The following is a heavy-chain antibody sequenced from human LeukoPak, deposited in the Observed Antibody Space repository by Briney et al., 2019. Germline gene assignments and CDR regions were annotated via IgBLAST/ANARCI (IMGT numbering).Heavy chain of an antibody. D-gene: IGHD5-12*01. CDR2: IYYSGST. CDR1: GGSISSYY. Sequence: PSETLSLTCTVSGGSISSYYWSWIRQPPGKGLEWIGYIYYSGSTNYNPSLKSRVTISVDTSKNQFSLKLSSVTAADTAVYYCARDTRAMGWLRKAYGMDVWGQGTTVTVSS. J-gene: IGHJ6*02. V-gene: IGHV4-59*01. CDR3: ARDTRAMGWLRKAYGMDV.